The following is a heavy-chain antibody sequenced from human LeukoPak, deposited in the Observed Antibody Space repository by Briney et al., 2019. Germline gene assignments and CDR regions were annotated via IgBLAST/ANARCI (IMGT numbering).Heavy chain of an antibody. CDR2: IIVGEVIA. J-gene: IGHJ4*02. V-gene: IGHV3-23*01. CDR1: GFTFNSFA. D-gene: IGHD3-16*02. Sequence: VGSLRLSCAASGFTFNSFAMNSVRQAPGKGLEWVSSIIVGEVIAHYAEFVKGRFTISRDNSKNTLHLQMNSLRAEDTAVYYCAKSLGVGGYTRYKGFDQWGQGTLVTVSS. CDR3: AKSLGVGGYTRYKGFDQ.